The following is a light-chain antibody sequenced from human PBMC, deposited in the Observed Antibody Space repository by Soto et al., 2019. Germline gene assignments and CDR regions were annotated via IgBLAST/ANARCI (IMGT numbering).Light chain of an antibody. CDR1: TSNIGSNY. Sequence: QSVLTQPPSASGTPGQRVTISCSGSTSNIGSNYVYWYQQLPGTAPKLLIYMNNQRPSGVPDRFSGSKSGTSASLAISGLRSEHEADYYCAAWDDSLSGRVFGGGTKLTVL. CDR2: MNN. V-gene: IGLV1-47*01. J-gene: IGLJ2*01. CDR3: AAWDDSLSGRV.